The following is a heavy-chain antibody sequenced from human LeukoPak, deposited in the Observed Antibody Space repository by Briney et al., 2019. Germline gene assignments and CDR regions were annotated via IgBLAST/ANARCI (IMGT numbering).Heavy chain of an antibody. CDR2: IHTSGDT. V-gene: IGHV3-53*01. Sequence: PGGSLRLSCAASGLTGSHNYVSWVRQAPGKGLEWVSAIHTSGDTCYADSVKGRFTISRDNVKNSLFLQLNSLRDEDTAVYYCAGDEDAFGGQGTLVTVSS. CDR3: AGDEDAF. J-gene: IGHJ4*02. CDR1: GLTGSHNY.